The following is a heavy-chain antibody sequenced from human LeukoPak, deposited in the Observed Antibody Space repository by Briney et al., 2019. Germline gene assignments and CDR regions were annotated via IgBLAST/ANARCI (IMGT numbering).Heavy chain of an antibody. CDR3: ARVWISRSGYDLLWPPPY. CDR1: GFTFSSYA. J-gene: IGHJ4*02. D-gene: IGHD5-12*01. CDR2: ISYDGSNK. Sequence: GGSLRLSCAASGFTFSSYAMHWVRQAPGKGLEWVAVISYDGSNKYYADSVKGRFTISRDNSKNALYLQMNSLRAEDTAVYYCARVWISRSGYDLLWPPPYWGQGTLVTVSS. V-gene: IGHV3-30*04.